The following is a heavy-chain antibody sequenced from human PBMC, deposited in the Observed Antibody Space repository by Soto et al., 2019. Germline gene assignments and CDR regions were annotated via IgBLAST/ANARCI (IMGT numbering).Heavy chain of an antibody. Sequence: TLSLTCTVSGGSIISGNHYWNWIRQHPGKGLEWIGYISYSGTTSYNPSLKSRVTISVDTSKNQFSLKLNSVTAADTAVYCCARLSITSNGGWFDPWGQGTLVTVSS. J-gene: IGHJ5*02. CDR3: ARLSITSNGGWFDP. D-gene: IGHD1-20*01. CDR2: ISYSGTT. CDR1: GGSIISGNHY. V-gene: IGHV4-31*03.